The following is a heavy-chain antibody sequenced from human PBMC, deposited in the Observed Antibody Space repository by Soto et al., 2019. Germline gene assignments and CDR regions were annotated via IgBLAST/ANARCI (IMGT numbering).Heavy chain of an antibody. CDR3: AKEGANYDILTGFGY. D-gene: IGHD3-9*01. V-gene: IGHV3-23*01. Sequence: GGSLRLSCAASGFTFSSYAMSWVRQAPGKGLEWVPAISGSGGSTYYADSVKGRFTISRDNSKNTLYLQMNSLRAEDTAVYYCAKEGANYDILTGFGYWGQGTLVTVSS. J-gene: IGHJ4*02. CDR2: ISGSGGST. CDR1: GFTFSSYA.